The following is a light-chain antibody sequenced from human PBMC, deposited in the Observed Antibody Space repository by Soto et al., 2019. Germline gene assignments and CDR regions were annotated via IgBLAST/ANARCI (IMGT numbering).Light chain of an antibody. J-gene: IGKJ4*01. CDR1: QSISSW. CDR2: DAS. Sequence: DIQMTQSPSTLSASVGDRVTITCRASQSISSWLAWYPQKPGKAPKLLIYDASSLESGVPSRFSGSVSDTEFTLTINNLQPDDFATYHCQQYNRYSLTFGGGTKVEIK. V-gene: IGKV1-5*01. CDR3: QQYNRYSLT.